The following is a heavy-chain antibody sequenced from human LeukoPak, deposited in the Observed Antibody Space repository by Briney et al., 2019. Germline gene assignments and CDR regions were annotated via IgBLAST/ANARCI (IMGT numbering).Heavy chain of an antibody. D-gene: IGHD6-6*01. V-gene: IGHV4-39*07. CDR1: GGSISSSSYY. Sequence: SETLSLTCTVSGGSISSSSYYWGWIRQPPGKGLEWIGSIYYSGSTYYNPSLKSRVTISVDTSKNQFSLKLSSVTAADTAVYYCARVFGSPAYSSPYNWFDPWGQGTLVTVSS. CDR3: ARVFGSPAYSSPYNWFDP. J-gene: IGHJ5*02. CDR2: IYYSGST.